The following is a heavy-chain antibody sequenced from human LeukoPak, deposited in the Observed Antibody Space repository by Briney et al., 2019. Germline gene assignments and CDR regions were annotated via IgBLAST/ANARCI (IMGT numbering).Heavy chain of an antibody. CDR2: IRSDGSNK. D-gene: IGHD6-19*01. Sequence: AGGSRRLSCAGSGFSFSSYGMHWVRQAPGKGLEWMAFIRSDGSNKYYADSVKGRLTISRDNSKNTLYLQMNSLRAEDTAVYYCARILDSAWGELGYWGQGTLVTVSS. V-gene: IGHV3-30*02. CDR1: GFSFSSYG. CDR3: ARILDSAWGELGY. J-gene: IGHJ4*02.